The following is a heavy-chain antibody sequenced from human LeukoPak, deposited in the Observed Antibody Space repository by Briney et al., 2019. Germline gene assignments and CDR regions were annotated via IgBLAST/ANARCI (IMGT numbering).Heavy chain of an antibody. CDR3: ARGDYGGDYFDY. V-gene: IGHV3-23*01. Sequence: PGGSLRLSCAASGFTFSSYAMSWVREGPGKGLHWVSAISGSGDYTYYADSVKGRFTISRDNSRNTLYLHMNSLRAEDTAVYYCARGDYGGDYFDYWGQGTLVTVSS. J-gene: IGHJ4*02. CDR2: ISGSGDYT. CDR1: GFTFSSYA. D-gene: IGHD4-23*01.